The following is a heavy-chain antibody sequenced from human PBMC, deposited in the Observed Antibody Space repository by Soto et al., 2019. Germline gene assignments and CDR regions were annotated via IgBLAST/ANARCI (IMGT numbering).Heavy chain of an antibody. J-gene: IGHJ4*02. CDR3: ASQYSSSWYVGPHNY. CDR1: GDSISRSSYY. V-gene: IGHV4-39*01. D-gene: IGHD6-13*01. Sequence: QMQLQESGPGLVKASETLSLTCTASGDSISRSSYYWGWIRQSPGKGPEWIGSIYYTGRSHYNPSLKSRVTISVDASTNQFSLQLSSVTATDTAVYYCASQYSSSWYVGPHNYWGQGILVTVSS. CDR2: IYYTGRS.